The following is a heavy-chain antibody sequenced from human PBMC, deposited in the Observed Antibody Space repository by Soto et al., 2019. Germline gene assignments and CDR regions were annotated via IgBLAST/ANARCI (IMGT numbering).Heavy chain of an antibody. Sequence: SETLSLTCAVYGGSFSAYYWSWVRQPPGKGLEWIGEIIHSESTKYNPSLKSRVTISVDTSKNQFSLKLSSVTAADTAVYYCARQRPTDGRWEFANYYGTDVWGQGTPVTVSS. CDR2: IIHSEST. CDR1: GGSFSAYY. CDR3: ARQRPTDGRWEFANYYGTDV. J-gene: IGHJ6*02. V-gene: IGHV4-34*12. D-gene: IGHD1-26*01.